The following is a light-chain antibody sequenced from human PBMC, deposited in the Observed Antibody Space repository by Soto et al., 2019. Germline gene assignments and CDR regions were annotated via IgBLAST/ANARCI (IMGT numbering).Light chain of an antibody. V-gene: IGKV3-11*01. CDR2: DAS. CDR3: QQRSNWPT. J-gene: IGKJ5*01. Sequence: EIVITQSPATLSLSPWERATLSCRASQSVSSNLAWYQQKPGQAPRLLIYDASNRATGIPARFSGSGSGTDFTLTISSLEPEDFAVYYCQQRSNWPTFGQGTRLE. CDR1: QSVSSN.